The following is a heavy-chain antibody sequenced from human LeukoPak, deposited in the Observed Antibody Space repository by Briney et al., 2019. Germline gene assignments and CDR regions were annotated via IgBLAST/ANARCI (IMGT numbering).Heavy chain of an antibody. CDR3: ATAPDRQYGDYAFDY. V-gene: IGHV1-24*01. D-gene: IGHD4-17*01. CDR2: FDPEDGET. J-gene: IGHJ4*02. Sequence: ASVKVSCKVSGYTLTELSMHWVRQAPGKGLEWMGGFDPEDGETIYAQKFQGRVTMTEDTSTDTAYMELSSLRSEDTAVYYCATAPDRQYGDYAFDYWGQGTLDTVSS. CDR1: GYTLTELS.